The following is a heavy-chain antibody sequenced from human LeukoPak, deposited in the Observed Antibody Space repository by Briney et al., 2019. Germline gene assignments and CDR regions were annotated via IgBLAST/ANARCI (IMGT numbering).Heavy chain of an antibody. V-gene: IGHV1-2*02. CDR1: GYTLTELS. J-gene: IGHJ4*02. CDR3: ARGPPND. CDR2: INPNSGGT. Sequence: ASVKVSCKVSGYTLTELSMHWVRQAPGQGLEWMGWINPNSGGTNYAQKFQGRVTMTRDTSISTAYMELSRLRSDDTAVYYCARGPPNDWGQGTLVTVSS.